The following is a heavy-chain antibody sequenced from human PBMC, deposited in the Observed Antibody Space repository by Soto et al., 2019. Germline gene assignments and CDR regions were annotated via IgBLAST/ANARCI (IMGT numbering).Heavy chain of an antibody. CDR2: ISAYNGNT. Sequence: ASVKVSCKAFGYTYTSYRSSWVRQAPVQGLEWMGWISAYNGNTNYAQKLQGRVTMTTDTSTSTAYMELRSPRSDDTAVYYCARDRGDFWSGYYQGGDYYYGMDVWGQGTTVTVSS. CDR1: GYTYTSYR. D-gene: IGHD3-3*01. V-gene: IGHV1-18*01. J-gene: IGHJ6*02. CDR3: ARDRGDFWSGYYQGGDYYYGMDV.